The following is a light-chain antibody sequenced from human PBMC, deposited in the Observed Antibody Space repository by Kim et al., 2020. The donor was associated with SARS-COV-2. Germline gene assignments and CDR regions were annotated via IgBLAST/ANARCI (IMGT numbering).Light chain of an antibody. CDR3: QQGYRTPLT. CDR2: ATS. Sequence: DIQMTQSPSSLSASVGDRVTITCRASQSVSNYLNWYQQKPGKAPKLLIYATSGLESGVPSRFSGSGFGTDFTLTISGLQREDFATYFCQQGYRTPLTFGGGTKVDIK. V-gene: IGKV1-39*01. CDR1: QSVSNY. J-gene: IGKJ4*01.